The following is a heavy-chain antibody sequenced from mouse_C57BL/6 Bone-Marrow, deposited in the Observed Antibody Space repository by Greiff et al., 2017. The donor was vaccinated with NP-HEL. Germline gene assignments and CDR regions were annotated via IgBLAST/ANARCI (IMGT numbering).Heavy chain of an antibody. D-gene: IGHD2-3*01. J-gene: IGHJ3*01. Sequence: VQLQQSGAELARPGASVKLSCKASGYTFTSYGISWVKQRTGQGLAWIGELYPRSGNTYYNEKLKGKATLTADKSSRTAYMELRILTSEDSADYFCARGGWLLPFAYWGQGTLVTVSA. CDR1: GYTFTSYG. V-gene: IGHV1-81*01. CDR2: LYPRSGNT. CDR3: ARGGWLLPFAY.